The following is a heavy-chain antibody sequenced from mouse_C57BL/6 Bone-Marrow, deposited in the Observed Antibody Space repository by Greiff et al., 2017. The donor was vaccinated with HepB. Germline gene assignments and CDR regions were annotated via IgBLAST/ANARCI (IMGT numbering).Heavy chain of an antibody. D-gene: IGHD1-1*01. CDR2: IDPSDSYT. V-gene: IGHV1-69*01. CDR1: GYTFTSYW. J-gene: IGHJ3*01. CDR3: AIPYCGSSPWVAY. Sequence: QVQLQQPGAELVMPGASVKLSCKASGYTFTSYWMHWVKQRPGQGLEWIGEIDPSDSYTNYNQKFKGKSTLTVDKSSSTAYMQLSSLTSEDSAVYYCAIPYCGSSPWVAYWGQGTLVTVSA.